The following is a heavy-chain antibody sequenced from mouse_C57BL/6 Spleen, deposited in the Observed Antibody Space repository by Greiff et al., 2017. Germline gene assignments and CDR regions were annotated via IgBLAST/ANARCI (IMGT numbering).Heavy chain of an antibody. CDR3: AREGEYPAWFAY. J-gene: IGHJ3*01. V-gene: IGHV1-64*01. CDR2: IHPNSGST. Sequence: QVQLQQPGAELVKPGASVKLSCTASGYTFTSYWMHWVKQRPGQGLEWIGMIHPNSGSTNYNEKFKSKATLTVDTSSSTAYMPLNSLTSGDSAVDYGAREGEYPAWFAYWGQGTLVTVSA. D-gene: IGHD5-1*01. CDR1: GYTFTSYW.